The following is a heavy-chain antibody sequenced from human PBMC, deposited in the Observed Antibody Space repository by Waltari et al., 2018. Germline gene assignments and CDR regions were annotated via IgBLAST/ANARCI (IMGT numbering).Heavy chain of an antibody. CDR2: ISHDGSKK. Sequence: QVQVVASGGGVGQSGRSLRLSCAHFGVSFHKAAIPWVRQTPGKGLEWVAVISHDGSKKYYADSVKGRFTISTDNSKNILYLQMDSLRPEDTAVYFCAKAGGINWNPLDPWGQGTLVTVSS. V-gene: IGHV3-30*18. J-gene: IGHJ5*02. CDR1: GVSFHKAA. CDR3: AKAGGINWNPLDP. D-gene: IGHD1-20*01.